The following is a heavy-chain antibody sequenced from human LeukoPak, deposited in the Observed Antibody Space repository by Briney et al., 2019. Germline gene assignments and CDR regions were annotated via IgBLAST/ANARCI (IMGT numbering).Heavy chain of an antibody. V-gene: IGHV4-59*01. D-gene: IGHD6-19*01. CDR2: IFYSGST. Sequence: KPSETLSLTCTVSDDSISNYYWSWLRQPPGKGLEWIGYIFYSGSTNYNPSLKGRLTISVATSKRQFSLKLSSVTAADTAIYYCARAKKGVAGFFDYWGQGTLVTVSS. J-gene: IGHJ4*02. CDR1: DDSISNYY. CDR3: ARAKKGVAGFFDY.